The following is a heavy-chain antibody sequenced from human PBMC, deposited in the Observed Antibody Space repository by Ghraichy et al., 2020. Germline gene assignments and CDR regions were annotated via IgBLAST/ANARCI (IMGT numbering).Heavy chain of an antibody. CDR1: GFTFSSYG. CDR2: IWYDGSNK. J-gene: IGHJ6*02. V-gene: IGHV3-33*01. D-gene: IGHD5-12*01. Sequence: GGSLRLSCAASGFTFSSYGMHWVRQAPGKGLEWVAVIWYDGSNKYYADSVKGRFTISRDNSKNTLYLQMNSLRAEDTAVYYCARDIVATIQSSIYYYYGMDVWGQGTTVTVSS. CDR3: ARDIVATIQSSIYYYYGMDV.